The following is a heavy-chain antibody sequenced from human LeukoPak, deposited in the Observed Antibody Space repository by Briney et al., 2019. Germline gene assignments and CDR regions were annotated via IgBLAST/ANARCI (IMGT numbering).Heavy chain of an antibody. CDR3: ASVVVPAARSTYYYYYYGMDV. Sequence: SVTVSCTASGGTLSSYAISWVRQAPGQGLEWMGGIIPIFGTANYAQKFQGRVTITADESTSTAYMELSSLRSEDTAVYYCASVVVPAARSTYYYYYYGMDVWGQGTTVTVSS. CDR2: IIPIFGTA. J-gene: IGHJ6*02. V-gene: IGHV1-69*01. D-gene: IGHD2-2*01. CDR1: GGTLSSYA.